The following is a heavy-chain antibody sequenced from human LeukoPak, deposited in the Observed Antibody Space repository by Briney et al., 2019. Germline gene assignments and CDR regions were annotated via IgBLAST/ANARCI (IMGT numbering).Heavy chain of an antibody. J-gene: IGHJ4*02. CDR2: INPNSGGT. CDR1: GYSFIGYF. D-gene: IGHD6-19*01. V-gene: IGHV1-2*06. CDR3: ARNLRSTSGWYVDY. Sequence: ASVKVSCKASGYSFIGYFMHWVRQAPGQGLEWMGRINPNSGGTNYAQNFQGRATMTRDTSITTAYMELSRLTSDDTAVYYCARNLRSTSGWYVDYWGQGALVTVSS.